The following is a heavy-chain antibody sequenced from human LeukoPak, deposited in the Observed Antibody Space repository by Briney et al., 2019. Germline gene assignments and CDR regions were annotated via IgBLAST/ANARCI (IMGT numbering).Heavy chain of an antibody. J-gene: IGHJ3*01. CDR3: ARDLSIGHTTGNGRA. D-gene: IGHD1-1*01. CDR2: ISSSGSTI. V-gene: IGHV3-48*03. CDR1: GFTFSSYE. Sequence: PGGSLRLSCAASGFTFSSYEMNWARQAPGKGLEWVSYISSSGSTIYYADSVKGRFTISRDNAKNSLYLQMNSLRAEDTAVYYCARDLSIGHTTGNGRAWGQGTMVTVSS.